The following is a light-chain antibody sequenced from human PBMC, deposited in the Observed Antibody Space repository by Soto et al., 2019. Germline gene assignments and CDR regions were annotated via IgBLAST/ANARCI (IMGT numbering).Light chain of an antibody. V-gene: IGKV3-20*01. CDR1: QSVSNNY. CDR3: QQYGSSPPYT. CDR2: GSS. J-gene: IGKJ2*01. Sequence: EVVLTQSPGTLSLSPGERATLSCRASQSVSNNYLAWYQQKPGQSPKLLIFGSSDRATGIPDRISGSGSGTDFTLTISSLEPEDFAVYYCQQYGSSPPYTFGQGTKLGIK.